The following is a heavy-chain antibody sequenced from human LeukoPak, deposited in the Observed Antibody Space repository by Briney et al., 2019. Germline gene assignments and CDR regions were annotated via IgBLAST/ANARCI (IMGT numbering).Heavy chain of an antibody. D-gene: IGHD5-18*01. V-gene: IGHV1-46*01. J-gene: IGHJ4*02. CDR1: GYSFTAHY. CDR3: ARGYNYGDY. Sequence: GASVKVSCKASGYSFTAHYIHWVRQAPGQGLEWMGIINPTSGSTSYAQKFQGRVTMTRDTSTSTVYMELSSLRSDDTAVYYCARGYNYGDYWGQGTLVIVSS. CDR2: INPTSGST.